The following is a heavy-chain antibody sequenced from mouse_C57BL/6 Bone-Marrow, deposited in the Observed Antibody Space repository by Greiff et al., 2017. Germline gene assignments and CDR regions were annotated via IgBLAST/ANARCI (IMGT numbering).Heavy chain of an antibody. CDR3: ARNLYDYDGAWFAY. CDR2: IWIGGST. CDR1: GFSLTSYG. J-gene: IGHJ3*01. D-gene: IGHD2-4*01. V-gene: IGHV2-2*01. Sequence: VKLQESGPGLVQPSQCLYITCTVSGFSLTSYGVHWVRQSPGKGLEWLGVIWIGGSTDYNAAFIYRLSISKDNSKSQVFFKMNSLQADDTAIYYCARNLYDYDGAWFAYWGQGTLVTVSA.